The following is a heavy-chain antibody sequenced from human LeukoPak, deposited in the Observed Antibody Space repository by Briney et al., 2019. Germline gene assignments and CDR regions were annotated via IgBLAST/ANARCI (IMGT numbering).Heavy chain of an antibody. CDR3: ARRYDSSGYYYRYYMDV. CDR1: GESFSGYY. J-gene: IGHJ6*03. Sequence: SETLSLTCAVYGESFSGYYWSWIRQPPGKGLEWIGYIYYSGSTYYNPSLKSRVTISVDTSKNQFSLKLSSVTAADTAVYYCARRYDSSGYYYRYYMDVWGKGTTVTVSS. CDR2: IYYSGST. V-gene: IGHV4-30-4*08. D-gene: IGHD3-22*01.